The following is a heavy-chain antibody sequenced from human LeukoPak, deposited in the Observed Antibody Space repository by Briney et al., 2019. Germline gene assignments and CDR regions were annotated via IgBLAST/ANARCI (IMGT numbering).Heavy chain of an antibody. CDR1: GGSISSSSYY. Sequence: KASETLSLTCTVPGGSISSSSYYWGWIRQPPGKGLEWIGSIYYSGSTYYNPSLKSRVTISVDTSKNQFSLKLSSVTAADTAVYYCARLSGYWGQGTLVTVSS. D-gene: IGHD6-25*01. V-gene: IGHV4-39*01. CDR3: ARLSGY. CDR2: IYYSGST. J-gene: IGHJ4*02.